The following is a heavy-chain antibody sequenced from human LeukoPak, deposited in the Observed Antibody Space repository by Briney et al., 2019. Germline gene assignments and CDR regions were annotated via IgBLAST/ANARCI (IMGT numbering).Heavy chain of an antibody. CDR3: AKTTTRYSSGRFPGWPVDY. V-gene: IGHV3-23*01. D-gene: IGHD6-19*01. CDR1: GFTFSSYA. CDR2: IFGSGGST. J-gene: IGHJ4*02. Sequence: GGSLRLSCAASGFTFSSYAMYWVRQAPGKGLEWVSGIFGSGGSTHYADSVKGRFTISRDNSKNTVYLQMNSLRVEDTAVYYCAKTTTRYSSGRFPGWPVDYWGQGTLVTVSS.